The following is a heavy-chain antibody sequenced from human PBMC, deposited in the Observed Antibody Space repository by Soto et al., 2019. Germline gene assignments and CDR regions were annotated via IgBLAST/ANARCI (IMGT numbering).Heavy chain of an antibody. CDR1: GFTFSSYS. Sequence: GSLRLSCAASGFTFSSYSMNWVRQAPGKGLEWVSYISSSSSTIYYADSVKGRFTISRDNAKNSLYLQMNSLRAEDTAVYYCARVMDYYYYMDVWGKGTTVTVSS. D-gene: IGHD2-8*01. J-gene: IGHJ6*03. CDR2: ISSSSSTI. V-gene: IGHV3-48*01. CDR3: ARVMDYYYYMDV.